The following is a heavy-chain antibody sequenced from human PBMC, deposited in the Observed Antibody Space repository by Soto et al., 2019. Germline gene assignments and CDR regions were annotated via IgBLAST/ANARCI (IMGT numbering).Heavy chain of an antibody. CDR2: IYYSGST. Sequence: SETLSLTCTVYGGYISSYYWSWIRQPPGKGLEWIGYIYYSGSTNYNPSLKSRVTISVDTSKNQLSLKLSSVTAADTAVYYCARRYGSAFDIWGQGTMVS. V-gene: IGHV4-59*01. CDR3: ARRYGSAFDI. D-gene: IGHD3-10*01. J-gene: IGHJ3*02. CDR1: GGYISSYY.